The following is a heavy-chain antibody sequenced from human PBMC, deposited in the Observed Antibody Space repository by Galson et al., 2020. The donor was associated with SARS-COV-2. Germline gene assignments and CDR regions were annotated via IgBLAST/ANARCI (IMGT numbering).Heavy chain of an antibody. CDR2: FDPEDGET. Sequence: ASVKVSCKVSGYTLTELSMHWVRQAPGKGLEWMGGFDPEDGETIYAQKFQGRVTMTEDTSTDTAYMELSSLRSEDTAVYYCATISPCCSSTSCRNFDYWGLGTLVTVSS. J-gene: IGHJ4*02. CDR1: GYTLTELS. D-gene: IGHD2-2*01. V-gene: IGHV1-24*01. CDR3: ATISPCCSSTSCRNFDY.